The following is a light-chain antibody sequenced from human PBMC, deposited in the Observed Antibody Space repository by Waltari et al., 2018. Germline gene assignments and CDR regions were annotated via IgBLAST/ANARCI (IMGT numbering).Light chain of an antibody. V-gene: IGLV2-14*01. CDR3: SSYTTSGTFV. CDR2: QVS. Sequence: QSALTQPASVSGSPGQSITIPCTGTSSDVGAYNYVSWYQHHPGKAPKIMIYQVSNRPYGVSNRLSGSKSGNTASLTISGLQAEDEGDYYCSSYTTSGTFVFGGGTKLTVL. J-gene: IGLJ2*01. CDR1: SSDVGAYNY.